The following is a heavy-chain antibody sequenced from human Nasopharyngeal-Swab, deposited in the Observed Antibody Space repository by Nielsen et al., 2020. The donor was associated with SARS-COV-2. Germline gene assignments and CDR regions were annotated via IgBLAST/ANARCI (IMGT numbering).Heavy chain of an antibody. CDR1: GFTFDDYA. D-gene: IGHD6-13*01. Sequence: SLKISWAASGFTFDDYAMHWVRQAPGKGLEWVSGISWNSGSIGYADSVKGRFTISRDNAKNSLYLQMNSLRAEDTALYYCAKDTVAAAGNWFDPWGQGTLVTVSS. CDR3: AKDTVAAAGNWFDP. J-gene: IGHJ5*02. V-gene: IGHV3-9*01. CDR2: ISWNSGSI.